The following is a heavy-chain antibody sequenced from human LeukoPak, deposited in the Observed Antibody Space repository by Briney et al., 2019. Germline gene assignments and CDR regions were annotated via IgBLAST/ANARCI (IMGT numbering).Heavy chain of an antibody. D-gene: IGHD2-2*02. Sequence: GGSLRLSCAASGFTFSNYGMHWVRQAPGKGLEWVVVISHDGSNNNYADSVKGRFTISRDNSKNTLYLQMNSLRAEDTAVYYCAKEASFSISPTEFDPWGQGTLVTVSS. CDR3: AKEASFSISPTEFDP. CDR1: GFTFSNYG. V-gene: IGHV3-30*18. J-gene: IGHJ5*02. CDR2: ISHDGSNN.